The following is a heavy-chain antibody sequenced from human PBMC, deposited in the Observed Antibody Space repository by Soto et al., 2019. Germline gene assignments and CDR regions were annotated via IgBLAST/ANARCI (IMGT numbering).Heavy chain of an antibody. D-gene: IGHD3-10*01. CDR1: ALTASKNY. V-gene: IGHV3-66*01. CDR3: ARGGSGSDWDYYGMDV. J-gene: IGHJ6*02. Sequence: EVQLVESGGGLVQPGGSLRLSCAGSALTASKNYMSWVRQPPGKGLEWVSVIYSGGTTYYADSVKDRFSISRDNSKGTLYLQMDNLRAGDTAVYYCARGGSGSDWDYYGMDVWGQGTTVTVSS. CDR2: IYSGGTT.